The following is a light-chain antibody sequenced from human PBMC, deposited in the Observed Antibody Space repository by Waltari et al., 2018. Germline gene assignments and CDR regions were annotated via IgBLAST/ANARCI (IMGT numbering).Light chain of an antibody. V-gene: IGLV2-14*03. J-gene: IGLJ2*01. CDR1: SRDVGSPYY. Sequence: QSALSQPASGSGSPGQSITISCTGASRDVGSPYYVPLYQQHPGKAPKLIIRDVNNRPSGVSNRFSGSKSGNTASLTISGLQAEDEADYYCSSYSTSSSLILFGEGTKVTVL. CDR2: DVN. CDR3: SSYSTSSSLIL.